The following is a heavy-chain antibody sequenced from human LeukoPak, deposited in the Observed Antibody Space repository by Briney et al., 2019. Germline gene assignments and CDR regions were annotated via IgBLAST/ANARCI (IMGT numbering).Heavy chain of an antibody. CDR2: ISAYNGNT. V-gene: IGHV1-18*01. D-gene: IGHD2-2*01. CDR3: ARDGSTSCYFDY. CDR1: GGTFSSYA. J-gene: IGHJ4*02. Sequence: ASVKVSRKASGGTFSSYAISWVRQAPGQGLEWMGWISAYNGNTNYAQKLQGRVTMTTDTSTSTAYMELRSLRSDDTAVYYCARDGSTSCYFDYWGQGTLVTVSS.